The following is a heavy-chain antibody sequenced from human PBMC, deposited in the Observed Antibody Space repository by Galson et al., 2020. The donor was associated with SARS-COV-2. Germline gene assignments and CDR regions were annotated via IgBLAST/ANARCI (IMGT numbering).Heavy chain of an antibody. CDR3: GRDVYRTCDI. J-gene: IGHJ3*02. CDR1: GATFSSFW. Sequence: GGTLRLSCVASGATFSSFWMTWVRQTPGKGLEWVDHIGPDGSEKYHVDSVKGPFTISRDNAKNSLFLQMNSLRAEDAAVYYCGRDVYRTCDIWGQGTMVTVSS. V-gene: IGHV3-7*01. D-gene: IGHD1-20*01. CDR2: IGPDGSEK.